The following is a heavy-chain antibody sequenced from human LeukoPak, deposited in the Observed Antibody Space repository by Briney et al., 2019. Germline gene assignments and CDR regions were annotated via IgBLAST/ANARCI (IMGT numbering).Heavy chain of an antibody. Sequence: AGRSLRLSCAASRFTFSSYGMHWVRQAPGKGLEWVAVISYDESNKYYADSVKGRSTISRDNSKNTLYLQMNSLRAEDTATYFCVGARSSLWSRQVSIWFDPWGQGTLVTVSS. J-gene: IGHJ5*02. CDR3: VGARSSLWSRQVSIWFDP. CDR1: RFTFSSYG. V-gene: IGHV3-30*03. D-gene: IGHD2-2*01. CDR2: ISYDESNK.